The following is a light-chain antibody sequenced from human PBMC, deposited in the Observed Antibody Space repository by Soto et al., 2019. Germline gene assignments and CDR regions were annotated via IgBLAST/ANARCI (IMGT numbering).Light chain of an antibody. CDR3: SSYTSSSTLE. Sequence: QSALTQPASVSGSPGQSITISCTGTSSDVGGYNYVSWYQQHPGKAPKLMIYDVSNWPSGVSNRFSGSKSGNTASLTISGLQAEDEADYYCSSYTSSSTLEIGGGTQLTVL. CDR1: SSDVGGYNY. V-gene: IGLV2-14*01. J-gene: IGLJ2*01. CDR2: DVS.